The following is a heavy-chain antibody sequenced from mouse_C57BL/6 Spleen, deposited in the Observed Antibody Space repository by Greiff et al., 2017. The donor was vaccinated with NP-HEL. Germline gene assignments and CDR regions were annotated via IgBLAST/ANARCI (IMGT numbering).Heavy chain of an antibody. V-gene: IGHV1-42*01. CDR3: AITTVRYFDV. CDR2: INPSTGGT. CDR1: GYSFTGYY. D-gene: IGHD1-1*01. Sequence: VQLKESGPELVKPGASVKISCKASGYSFTGYYMNWVKQSPEKSLEWIGEINPSTGGTTYNQKFKAKATLTVDKSSSTAYMQLKSLTSEDSAVYYCAITTVRYFDVWGTGTTVTVSS. J-gene: IGHJ1*03.